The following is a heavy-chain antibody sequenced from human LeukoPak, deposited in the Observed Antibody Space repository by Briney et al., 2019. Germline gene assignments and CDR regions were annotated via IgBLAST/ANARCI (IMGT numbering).Heavy chain of an antibody. D-gene: IGHD3-10*02. CDR2: ISSRSSYI. Sequence: GGSLRLSCAASGFTFSTYTMNWVRQAPGKGLEWVSSISSRSSYIYYADSVKGLFTIFRDNAKHSLYLQMNSLRAEDAAVYYCAELGITMVGGVWGKGTMVTISS. J-gene: IGHJ6*04. V-gene: IGHV3-21*01. CDR3: AELGITMVGGV. CDR1: GFTFSTYT.